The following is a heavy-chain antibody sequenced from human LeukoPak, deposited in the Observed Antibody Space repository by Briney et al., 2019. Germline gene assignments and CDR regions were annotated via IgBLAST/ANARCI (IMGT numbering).Heavy chain of an antibody. D-gene: IGHD1-26*01. Sequence: GASVKVSCKASGVTFSSYAISWVRQAPGQGLEWMGGIIPIFGTANYAQKFQGKVTITADESTSTAYMELSSLRSEDTAVYYCAMSGSYFDYWGQGTLVTVSS. CDR1: GVTFSSYA. CDR2: IIPIFGTA. J-gene: IGHJ4*02. CDR3: AMSGSYFDY. V-gene: IGHV1-69*13.